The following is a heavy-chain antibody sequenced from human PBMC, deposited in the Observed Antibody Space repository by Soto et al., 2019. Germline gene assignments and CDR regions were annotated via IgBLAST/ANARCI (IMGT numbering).Heavy chain of an antibody. D-gene: IGHD3-22*01. CDR1: GGSISSGGYY. CDR3: ARGVVGVMRGFDP. V-gene: IGHV4-31*03. CDR2: IYHSGST. J-gene: IGHJ5*02. Sequence: QVQLQESGPGLVKPSQTLSLTCTVSGGSISSGGYYWSWIRQHPGKGLEWIVFIYHSGSTYYNPSLKSRVTISVDTSKNQFSLKLSSVTAADTAVYYCARGVVGVMRGFDPWGQGTLVTVSS.